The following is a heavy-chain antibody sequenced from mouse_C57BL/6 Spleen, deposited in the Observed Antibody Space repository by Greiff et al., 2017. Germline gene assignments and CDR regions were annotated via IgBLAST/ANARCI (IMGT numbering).Heavy chain of an antibody. CDR3: ASVGPSYYFDY. J-gene: IGHJ2*01. Sequence: EVKVVESGGGLVKPGGSLKLSCAASGFTFSDYGMHWVRQAPEKGLEWVAYISSGSSTLYYADTVKGRFTISRDNAKNTLFLQMTSLRSEDTAMYYCASVGPSYYFDYWGQGTTLTVSS. CDR2: ISSGSSTL. V-gene: IGHV5-17*01. CDR1: GFTFSDYG.